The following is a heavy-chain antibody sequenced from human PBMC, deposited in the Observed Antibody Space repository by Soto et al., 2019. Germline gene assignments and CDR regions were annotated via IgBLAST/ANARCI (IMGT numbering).Heavy chain of an antibody. J-gene: IGHJ4*02. Sequence: GGSLRLSCAASGFTFSSYAICWVSQPPGKGLEWVSVISGNGGSTYNEDSVKGRFTISRDNSKNTRYLHVNSLRDEDTAVYYCAKKIVWFGERLDYWGQGTLVTVSS. CDR1: GFTFSSYA. CDR2: ISGNGGST. D-gene: IGHD3-10*01. V-gene: IGHV3-23*02. CDR3: AKKIVWFGERLDY.